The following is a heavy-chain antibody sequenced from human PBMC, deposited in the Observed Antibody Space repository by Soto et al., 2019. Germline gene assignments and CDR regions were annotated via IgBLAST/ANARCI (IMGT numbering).Heavy chain of an antibody. D-gene: IGHD6-13*01. CDR1: GGSISSYY. V-gene: IGHV4-59*01. CDR3: ARDLSSSWYNWFDP. CDR2: IYYSGST. Sequence: SETLSLTCTVSGGSISSYYWSWIRQPPGKGLEWIGYIYYSGSTNYNPSLKSRVTISVDTSKNQFSLKLSSVTAADTAVYYCARDLSSSWYNWFDPWGQGTLVTVSS. J-gene: IGHJ5*02.